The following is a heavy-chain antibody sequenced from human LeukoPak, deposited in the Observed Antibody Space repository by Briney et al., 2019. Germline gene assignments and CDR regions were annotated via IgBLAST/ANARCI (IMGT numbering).Heavy chain of an antibody. CDR2: IYTSGST. J-gene: IGHJ5*02. D-gene: IGHD3-10*01. Sequence: PSETLSLTCTVSGGSISSGSYYWSWIRQPAGKGLEWIGRIYTSGSTNYNPSLKSRVTISVDTSRNQFSLKLSSVTAADTAIYYCARAGSYRPYWFDPWGQGTLVTVSS. V-gene: IGHV4-61*02. CDR1: GGSISSGSYY. CDR3: ARAGSYRPYWFDP.